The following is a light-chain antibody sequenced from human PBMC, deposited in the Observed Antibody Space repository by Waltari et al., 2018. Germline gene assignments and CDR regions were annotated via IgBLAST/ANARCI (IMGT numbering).Light chain of an antibody. Sequence: QSALTQHASVSGSPGQSITISCTGTSRDVGGYNYVSWYQQHPGKAPKLMIYEVSNRPSGVSNRFSGSKSGNTASLTISGLQAEDEADYYCSSYTSSSTVFGGGTKLTVL. J-gene: IGLJ2*01. CDR1: SRDVGGYNY. CDR2: EVS. CDR3: SSYTSSSTV. V-gene: IGLV2-14*01.